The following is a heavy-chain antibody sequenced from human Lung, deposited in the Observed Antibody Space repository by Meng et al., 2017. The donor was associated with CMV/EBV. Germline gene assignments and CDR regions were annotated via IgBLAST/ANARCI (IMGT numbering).Heavy chain of an antibody. Sequence: ASVXVSCKPSGYTFTSFGISWVRQAPGQGLEWVGWISTSNGDTNYAQKLQGRVTLTTDTSTSTAYMEMRNLGSDDTALYYCARVLPEAGTSDYWGQGPLVTVSS. J-gene: IGHJ4*02. CDR3: ARVLPEAGTSDY. CDR1: GYTFTSFG. CDR2: ISTSNGDT. V-gene: IGHV1-18*01. D-gene: IGHD6-19*01.